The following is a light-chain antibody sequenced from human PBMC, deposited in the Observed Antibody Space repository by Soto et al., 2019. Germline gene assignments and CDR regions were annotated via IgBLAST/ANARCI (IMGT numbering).Light chain of an antibody. CDR2: SND. CDR1: SFNIGSNT. V-gene: IGLV1-44*01. J-gene: IGLJ2*01. CDR3: AAWDDGLNGVV. Sequence: QSVLTQPPSASGTPGQRVTISCSGSSFNIGSNTVTWYQHLPGTAPTLLIYSNDQRPSGVPDRVSGSKSGTSASLAISGLQSEDEADYYCAAWDDGLNGVVFGGGTKLTVL.